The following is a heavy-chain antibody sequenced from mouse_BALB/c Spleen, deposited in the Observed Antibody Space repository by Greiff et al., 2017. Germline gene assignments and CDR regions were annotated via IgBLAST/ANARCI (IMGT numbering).Heavy chain of an antibody. CDR3: ARQRDYYGNPYYAMDY. Sequence: EVMLVESGGDLVKPGGSLKLSCAASGFTFSSYGMSWVRQTPDKRLEWVATISSGGSYTYYPDSVKGRFTISRDNAKNTLYLQMSSLKSEDTAMYYCARQRDYYGNPYYAMDYWGQGTSVTVSS. J-gene: IGHJ4*01. CDR2: ISSGGSYT. V-gene: IGHV5-6*02. D-gene: IGHD2-1*01. CDR1: GFTFSSYG.